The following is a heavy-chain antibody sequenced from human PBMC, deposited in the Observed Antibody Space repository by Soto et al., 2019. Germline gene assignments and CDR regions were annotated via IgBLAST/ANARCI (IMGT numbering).Heavy chain of an antibody. D-gene: IGHD3-16*01. Sequence: PGGSLRLSCSASGFTFSDYYMSWIRQAPGKGLEWVSYIGSSGSHIYYAESVKGRFTISRDNAQNSLYLRMNSLRAEDTAVYYCARDTLVFASPFDSWGQRTLVIVSS. J-gene: IGHJ4*02. V-gene: IGHV3-11*01. CDR2: IGSSGSHI. CDR1: GFTFSDYY. CDR3: ARDTLVFASPFDS.